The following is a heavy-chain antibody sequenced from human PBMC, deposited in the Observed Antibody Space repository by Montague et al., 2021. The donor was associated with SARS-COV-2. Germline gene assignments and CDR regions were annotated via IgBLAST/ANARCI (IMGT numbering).Heavy chain of an antibody. CDR2: ILHSGST. CDR1: GGSINSGGYS. CDR3: ARAASPRGALDF. V-gene: IGHV4-30-2*06. D-gene: IGHD3-10*01. J-gene: IGHJ3*01. Sequence: TLSLTCAVSGGSINSGGYSWSWIRQSPGKGLEWIGYILHSGSTYYNPSLWNRVTISVDRSKSQFSLNLTSMTAADTAVYFCARAASPRGALDFGGQGTWVTVPS.